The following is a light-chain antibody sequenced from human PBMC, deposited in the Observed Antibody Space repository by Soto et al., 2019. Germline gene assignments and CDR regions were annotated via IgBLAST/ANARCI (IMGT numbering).Light chain of an antibody. V-gene: IGLV9-49*01. Sequence: QSVLTQPPSASASLGASVTLTSTLSSGYSNYKVDWYQQRPGKGPRFVMRVGTGGIVGSKGDGIPDRFSVLGSGLNRYLTINNIQEEDESDYYCGADHGGGSNFVYVFGTGTKLTVL. J-gene: IGLJ1*01. CDR2: VGTGGIVG. CDR1: SGYSNYK. CDR3: GADHGGGSNFVYV.